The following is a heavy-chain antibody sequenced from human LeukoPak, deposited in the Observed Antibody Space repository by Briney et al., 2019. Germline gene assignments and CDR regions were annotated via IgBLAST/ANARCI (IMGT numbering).Heavy chain of an antibody. D-gene: IGHD2-15*01. CDR1: GGSIRGYY. CDR2: IYSSGST. V-gene: IGHV4-59*12. Sequence: SETLSLTCNVSGGSIRGYYWSWIRQPPGKGLEWIEYIYSSGSTNYNPSLKSRVTMSVDTSKSQFSLNLMSVTAADTAVYYCARDGYCSGGSCYWFDPWGQGTLVTVSS. CDR3: ARDGYCSGGSCYWFDP. J-gene: IGHJ5*02.